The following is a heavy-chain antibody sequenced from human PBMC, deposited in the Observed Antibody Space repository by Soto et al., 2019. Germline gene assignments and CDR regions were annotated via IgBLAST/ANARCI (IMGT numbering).Heavy chain of an antibody. V-gene: IGHV3-23*01. CDR2: VSAGGDMT. Sequence: DVQLLESGGHLVQPGGSLRLSCAASGFTFSSYAMSWVRQAPGKGLEWVSSVSAGGDMTYYSDSVKGRFTISRDNSNNVLFLQMNSLRIEDTALYYCARGDRGVSGSPASYYYSGLDVWGQGTTVTVS. D-gene: IGHD2-8*02. CDR1: GFTFSSYA. J-gene: IGHJ6*02. CDR3: ARGDRGVSGSPASYYYSGLDV.